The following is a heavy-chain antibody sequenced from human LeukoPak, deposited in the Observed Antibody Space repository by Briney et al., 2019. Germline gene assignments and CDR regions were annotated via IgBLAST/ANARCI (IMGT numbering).Heavy chain of an antibody. Sequence: QPGGSPRLSCAASGFTFSSYGMHWVRQAPGKGLEWVAVISYDGSNKYYADSVKGRFTISRDNSKNTLYLQMNSLRAEDTAVYYCAKCAISMVRGVKYYFDYWGQGTLVTVSS. CDR3: AKCAISMVRGVKYYFDY. CDR2: ISYDGSNK. D-gene: IGHD3-10*01. V-gene: IGHV3-30*18. CDR1: GFTFSSYG. J-gene: IGHJ4*02.